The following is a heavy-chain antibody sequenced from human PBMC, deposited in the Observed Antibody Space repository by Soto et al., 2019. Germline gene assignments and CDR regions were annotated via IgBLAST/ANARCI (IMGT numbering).Heavy chain of an antibody. CDR1: GGTFSSYT. Sequence: QVHLVQSGAEVKKPGSSVKVSCKASGGTFSSYTISWVRQAPGQGLEWMGRIIPILGIANYAQKFQGRVTITADKSTSTAYMELSSLRSEDTAVYYCARFESGYCSGGSCYSSDYWGQGTLVTVSS. CDR3: ARFESGYCSGGSCYSSDY. V-gene: IGHV1-69*02. CDR2: IIPILGIA. D-gene: IGHD2-15*01. J-gene: IGHJ4*02.